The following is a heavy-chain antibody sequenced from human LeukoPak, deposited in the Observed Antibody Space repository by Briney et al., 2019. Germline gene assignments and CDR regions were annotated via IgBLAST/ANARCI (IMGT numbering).Heavy chain of an antibody. CDR3: AKRAIIQLWSAVGS. D-gene: IGHD5-18*01. V-gene: IGHV3-21*04. CDR1: GFTFSSYS. Sequence: MSGGSLRLSCAASGFTFSSYSMNWVRQAPGKGLEWVSSISSSSSYIYYADSVKGRFTISRDNSKNTLYLQMNSLRAEDTAVYYCAKRAIIQLWSAVGSWGQGTLVTVSS. CDR2: ISSSSSYI. J-gene: IGHJ5*02.